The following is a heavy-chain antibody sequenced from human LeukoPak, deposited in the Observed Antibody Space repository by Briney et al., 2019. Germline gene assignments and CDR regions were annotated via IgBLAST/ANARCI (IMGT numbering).Heavy chain of an antibody. CDR3: TRDSALLGVAFDL. V-gene: IGHV3-23*01. CDR2: ISGSGGST. J-gene: IGHJ3*01. Sequence: GGSLRLSCAASGFTFSSYAMSWVRQAPGKGLEWVSAISGSGGSTYYADSVKGRFTISRDNSKSTLFLQMNSLRAEDTAVYFCTRDSALLGVAFDLWGQGTVVTVSS. CDR1: GFTFSSYA. D-gene: IGHD2-15*01.